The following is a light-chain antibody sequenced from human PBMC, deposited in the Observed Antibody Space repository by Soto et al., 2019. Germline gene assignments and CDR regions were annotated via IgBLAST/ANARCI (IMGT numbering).Light chain of an antibody. Sequence: EIVMTQSPSTLSGSPGERVTLSCRSSQSVSSDLAWYQQKPGQAPRLLIYGASTRATGIPARFSGSGSGTEFTLTISSLQSEDFAVYYCQQYNNWALVIFGGGTKVDIK. J-gene: IGKJ4*01. CDR3: QQYNNWALVI. V-gene: IGKV3-15*01. CDR1: QSVSSD. CDR2: GAS.